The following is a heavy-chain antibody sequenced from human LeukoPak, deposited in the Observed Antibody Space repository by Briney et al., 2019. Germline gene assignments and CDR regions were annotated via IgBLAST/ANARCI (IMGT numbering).Heavy chain of an antibody. V-gene: IGHV3-7*01. J-gene: IGHJ6*04. CDR3: AREGDGYCSSTSCHPSTVGMDV. CDR2: IKQDGSEK. CDR1: GFTFSSYW. Sequence: GGSLRLSCAASGFTFSSYWMSWVRQAPGKGLEWVANIKQDGSEKYYVDSVKGRFTISRDNAKNSLYLQMNSLRAEDTAVYYCAREGDGYCSSTSCHPSTVGMDVWGKGTTVTVSS. D-gene: IGHD2-2*03.